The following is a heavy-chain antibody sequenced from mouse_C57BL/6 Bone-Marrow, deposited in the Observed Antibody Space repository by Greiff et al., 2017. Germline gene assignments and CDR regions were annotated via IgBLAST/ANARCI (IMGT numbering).Heavy chain of an antibody. Sequence: VKVVESGPGLVQPSQSLSITCTVSGFSLTSYGVHWVRQPPGKGLEWLGVIWSGGSTDYNAAFISRLSISKENSKSQVFFKMNSLQADDTAIYYCAKSSLYGRFAYWGQGTLVTVSA. CDR2: IWSGGST. D-gene: IGHD1-1*01. CDR1: GFSLTSYG. V-gene: IGHV2-4*01. CDR3: AKSSLYGRFAY. J-gene: IGHJ3*01.